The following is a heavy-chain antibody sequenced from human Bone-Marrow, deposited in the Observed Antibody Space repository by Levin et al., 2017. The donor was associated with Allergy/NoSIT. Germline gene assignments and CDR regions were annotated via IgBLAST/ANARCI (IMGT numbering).Heavy chain of an antibody. CDR2: IYSGGST. Sequence: PGGSLRLSCAASGFTVSSNYMSWVRQAPGKGLEWVSVIYSGGSTYYADSVKGRFTISRDNSKNTLYLQMNSLRAEDTAVYYCALDGGNSTSADDYWGQGTLVTVSS. D-gene: IGHD4-23*01. V-gene: IGHV3-53*01. CDR1: GFTVSSNY. CDR3: ALDGGNSTSADDY. J-gene: IGHJ4*02.